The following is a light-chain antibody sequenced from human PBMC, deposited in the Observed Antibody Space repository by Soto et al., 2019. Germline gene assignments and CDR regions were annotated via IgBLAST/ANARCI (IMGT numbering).Light chain of an antibody. V-gene: IGKV3-15*01. CDR2: GAS. J-gene: IGKJ1*01. CDR3: HQHNNWWT. CDR1: QSVSSN. Sequence: EVVLTQSQATLSVSPLERASLXCRASQSVSSNLAWYQQKPGQAPRLLIYGASTRAAGIPARFSGSGSGTDFTLTITSLQSEDFGVYYCHQHNNWWTFGQGTKVDIK.